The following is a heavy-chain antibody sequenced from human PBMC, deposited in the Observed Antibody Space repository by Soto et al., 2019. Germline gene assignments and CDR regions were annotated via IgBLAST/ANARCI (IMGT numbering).Heavy chain of an antibody. CDR3: ARSPIVLRGEFDS. Sequence: QVQVQQWGAGLLKPSETLSLTCAVYGTSFSGYYWTWIRQPPGKGLEWIGDITQSGHTKYNPSLGSRVTISLVSSYNQFSLKLNSLPAADTAVYYCARSPIVLRGEFDSWGQGTLVSVSS. CDR1: GTSFSGYY. V-gene: IGHV4-34*02. CDR2: ITQSGHT. D-gene: IGHD2-8*01. J-gene: IGHJ4*02.